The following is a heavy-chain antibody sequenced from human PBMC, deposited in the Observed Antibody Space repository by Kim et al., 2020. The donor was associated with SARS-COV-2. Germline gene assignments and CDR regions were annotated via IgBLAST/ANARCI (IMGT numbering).Heavy chain of an antibody. Sequence: TKQRDRSVTSRITIAKDDSKNLAYMKMNSMKTEDTAVYYCTRAMGTTFDYWGQGTLVTVSS. J-gene: IGHJ4*02. D-gene: IGHD3-10*01. V-gene: IGHV3-49*02. CDR2: TK. CDR3: TRAMGTTFDY.